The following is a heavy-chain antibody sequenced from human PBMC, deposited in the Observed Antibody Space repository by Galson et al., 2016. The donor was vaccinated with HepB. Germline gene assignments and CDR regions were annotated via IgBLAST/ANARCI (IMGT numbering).Heavy chain of an antibody. J-gene: IGHJ5*02. CDR3: ARTFAPNLYSYGYGRGFDP. Sequence: SLRLSCAASGFTFSSYAMHWVRQAPGKGLEWVAVISYDGSNKYYADSVKGRFTISRDNSKNTLYLQMNSLRAEDTAVYYCARTFAPNLYSYGYGRGFDPWGQGTLVTVSS. CDR2: ISYDGSNK. V-gene: IGHV3-30*04. CDR1: GFTFSSYA. D-gene: IGHD5-18*01.